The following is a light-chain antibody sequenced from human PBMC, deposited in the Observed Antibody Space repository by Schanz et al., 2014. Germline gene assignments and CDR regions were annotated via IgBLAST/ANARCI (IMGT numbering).Light chain of an antibody. J-gene: IGLJ2*01. CDR1: SSDVGGYNY. V-gene: IGLV2-8*01. CDR2: EVN. CDR3: SSYAGSNIVV. Sequence: QSALTQPPSASGSPGQSVTISCTGTSSDVGGYNYVSWYQQHPGKAPKLMIYEVNKRPSGVPDRFSGSKSGNTASLTVSGLQAEDEADYYCSSYAGSNIVVFGGGTKLTV.